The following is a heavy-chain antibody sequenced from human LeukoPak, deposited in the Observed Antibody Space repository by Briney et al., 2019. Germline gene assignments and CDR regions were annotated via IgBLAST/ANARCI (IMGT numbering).Heavy chain of an antibody. Sequence: SVKVSCKASGGTFSSYAISWVRQAPGQGLEWTGGIIPIFGTANYAQKFQGRVTITADESKSTAYMELSSLRSEDTAVYYCARTGSYGSGSYSHYWGQGTLVTVSS. CDR2: IIPIFGTA. D-gene: IGHD3-10*01. V-gene: IGHV1-69*13. J-gene: IGHJ4*02. CDR3: ARTGSYGSGSYSHY. CDR1: GGTFSSYA.